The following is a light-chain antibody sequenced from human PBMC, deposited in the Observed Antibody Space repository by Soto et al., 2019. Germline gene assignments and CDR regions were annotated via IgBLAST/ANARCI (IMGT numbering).Light chain of an antibody. V-gene: IGKV3-15*01. CDR2: GAS. J-gene: IGKJ1*01. CDR1: QSVSTN. Sequence: RVMTQSPATLSLSPGERATLSCRASQSVSTNVAWYQQKPGQSPRLLIYGASTRATDIPARFSGSGSRTAFTLTISSLQSEDFAVYYCKQYNNWPPWTSGQGTQVEVK. CDR3: KQYNNWPPWT.